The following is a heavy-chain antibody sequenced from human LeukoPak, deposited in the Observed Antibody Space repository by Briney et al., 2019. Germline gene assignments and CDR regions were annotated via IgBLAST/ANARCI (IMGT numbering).Heavy chain of an antibody. CDR1: GYTFTVYY. CDR3: ARRENDC. V-gene: IGHV1-2*06. D-gene: IGHD5-24*01. J-gene: IGHJ4*02. CDR2: INPNNGDT. Sequence: ASVKVSCTASGYTFTVYYLHWVRQAPGQGLEWKGRINPNNGDTNYAHKFQGRVTMTRDTSITTAYMELSRLRSDDTAVYYCARRENDCWDQGTLVTVSS.